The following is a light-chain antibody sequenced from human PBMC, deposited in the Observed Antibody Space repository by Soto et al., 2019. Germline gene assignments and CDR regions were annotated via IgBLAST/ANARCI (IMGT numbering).Light chain of an antibody. CDR2: AAS. CDR3: QQSYSTPRT. J-gene: IGKJ1*01. Sequence: DIQITQSPSSLSAAVGDIVGITCLARQSISSYLNWYQQKPGKAPKLLIYAASSLQRGVPSRFRGSGSGTDFTLTISSLQPEDFATYYCQQSYSTPRTFGQGTKVDIK. CDR1: QSISSY. V-gene: IGKV1-39*01.